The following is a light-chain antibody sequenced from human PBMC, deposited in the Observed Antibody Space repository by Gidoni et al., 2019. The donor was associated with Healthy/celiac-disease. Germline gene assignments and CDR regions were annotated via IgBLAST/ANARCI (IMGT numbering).Light chain of an antibody. CDR1: QIVSSY. V-gene: IGKV3-11*01. Sequence: EIVLTQSPATLSLSPGERATLSCSASQIVSSYLAWYQQKPGQAPRLLIYDASNSATGIPARFSGSGSGTDFTLTISSLEPEDFAVYYCQQRSNWPVFTFXPXTKVDIK. CDR2: DAS. CDR3: QQRSNWPVFT. J-gene: IGKJ3*01.